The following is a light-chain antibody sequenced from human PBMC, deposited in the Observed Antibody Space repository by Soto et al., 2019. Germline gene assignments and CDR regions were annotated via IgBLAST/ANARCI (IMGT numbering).Light chain of an antibody. CDR2: DVR. Sequence: QSALTQPASVSGSPGQSITISCIGTSSDLGTYNYVSWYQQHPDKAPKLIIYDVRYRPSGVSDRFSGSKSGDTASLIISGLQAEDEADYYCCSSSGVTTWIFGGGTKLTVL. J-gene: IGLJ3*02. CDR1: SSDLGTYNY. V-gene: IGLV2-14*03. CDR3: CSSSGVTTWI.